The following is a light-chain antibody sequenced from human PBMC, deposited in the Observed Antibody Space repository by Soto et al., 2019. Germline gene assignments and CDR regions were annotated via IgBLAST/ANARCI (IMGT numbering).Light chain of an antibody. CDR2: SAF. V-gene: IGKV1-5*03. CDR1: QSVSRW. J-gene: IGKJ1*01. CDR3: EHYDRFPWT. Sequence: DIQMTQSPSTLSASLGDRVTITCRASQSVSRWLAWFQQKPGKAPHLLIYSAFTLERGGPSRFSGTAPGTQFTLTINSLQPDDFATDYCEHYDRFPWTFGQGTKVDMK.